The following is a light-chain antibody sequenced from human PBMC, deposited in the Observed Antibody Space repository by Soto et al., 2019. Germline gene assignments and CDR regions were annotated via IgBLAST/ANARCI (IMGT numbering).Light chain of an antibody. CDR2: GAS. CDR3: QQYGSSPKT. CDR1: HSVSSS. V-gene: IGKV3-20*01. J-gene: IGKJ1*01. Sequence: VMTQSPSTLSVSPGERATLSCRASHSVSSSLAWYQQKPGQTPRLLIYGASSRATGIPDRFSGSGSGTDFILTISRLEPEDFAVYYCQQYGSSPKTFGQGTKVDIK.